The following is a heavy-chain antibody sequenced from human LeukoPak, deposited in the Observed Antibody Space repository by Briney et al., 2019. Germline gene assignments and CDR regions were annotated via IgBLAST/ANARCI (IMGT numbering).Heavy chain of an antibody. J-gene: IGHJ4*02. V-gene: IGHV5-51*01. CDR2: IYPGDADT. D-gene: IGHD6-19*01. Sequence: GESLKISCQGSGYSFTTYWIGWVRQMPGKGLEWMGIIYPGDADTRYSTSFQGQVTIPAEKSINTAYLQWSSLKASYTAMYYCARKYSSGCPNWGQGTLVTVSS. CDR3: ARKYSSGCPN. CDR1: GYSFTTYW.